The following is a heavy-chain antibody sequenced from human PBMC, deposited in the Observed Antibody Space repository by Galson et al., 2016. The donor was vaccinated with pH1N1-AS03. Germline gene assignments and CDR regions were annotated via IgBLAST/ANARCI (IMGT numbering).Heavy chain of an antibody. D-gene: IGHD5-24*01. Sequence: QSGAEVKKPGESLKISCKTSGYIFTSYWVAWVRHMPGKGLEWMGIIYPGDSDTRYSPSFQGQVTISADRSINTAYLQWSSLMASDTDIYYCARQVRDGYNDYFDDWGQGILVTVSS. CDR1: GYIFTSYW. CDR3: ARQVRDGYNDYFDD. J-gene: IGHJ4*02. V-gene: IGHV5-51*01. CDR2: IYPGDSDT.